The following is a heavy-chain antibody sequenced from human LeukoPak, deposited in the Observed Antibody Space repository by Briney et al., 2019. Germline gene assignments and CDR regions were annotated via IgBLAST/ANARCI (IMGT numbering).Heavy chain of an antibody. Sequence: PGGSLRLSCAASGFTFSDYSMNWVRQAPGKGLEWVSSISSNSAYLYCVDSLRGRFTVSRDNAKSSLSLQMNSLRAEDTAVYYCAKDDPDAFDIWGQGTMVTVSS. CDR1: GFTFSDYS. CDR2: ISSNSAYL. V-gene: IGHV3-21*01. CDR3: AKDDPDAFDI. J-gene: IGHJ3*02.